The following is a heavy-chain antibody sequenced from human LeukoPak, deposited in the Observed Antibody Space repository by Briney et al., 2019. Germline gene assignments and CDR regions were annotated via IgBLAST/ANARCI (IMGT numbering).Heavy chain of an antibody. CDR1: GFTFSSIA. Sequence: GGSLRLSCAASGFTFSSIAMHWVRQAPGKGLEWVAVISYDGSTTYYADSVKGRFTISRDNSKNTLYLQMNSLRAEDTAVYYCARSLSGSGSYKPDYWGQGTLVTVSS. V-gene: IGHV3-30-3*01. D-gene: IGHD3-10*01. J-gene: IGHJ4*02. CDR3: ARSLSGSGSYKPDY. CDR2: ISYDGSTT.